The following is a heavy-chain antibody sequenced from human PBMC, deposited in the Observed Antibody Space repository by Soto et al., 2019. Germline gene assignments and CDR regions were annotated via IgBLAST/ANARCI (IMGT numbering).Heavy chain of an antibody. Sequence: ASVKVSCKASGYTFTYYGNSWVRQAPGQGLEWMGWISAYNGNTNYAQKLQCRLTMTTDTSTSTAYVELRSLRSDDTAVYYCATAPRFFDWFLSRHPFDYWGQGTLVTVSS. CDR2: ISAYNGNT. J-gene: IGHJ4*01. CDR3: ATAPRFFDWFLSRHPFDY. V-gene: IGHV1-18*01. D-gene: IGHD3-9*01. CDR1: GYTFTYYG.